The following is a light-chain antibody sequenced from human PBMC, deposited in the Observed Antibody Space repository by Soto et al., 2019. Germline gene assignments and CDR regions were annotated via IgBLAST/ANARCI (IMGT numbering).Light chain of an antibody. CDR3: CSYASTSHYV. J-gene: IGLJ1*01. Sequence: QSALTQPASVSGSPGQSITISCIGTRSDVGSSDLVSWYQQHPDTAPKLLIYGASKRPSGVSNRFSGSKSGNTASLTISGFQAEDEADYYCCSYASTSHYVFGTGTKLTGL. V-gene: IGLV2-23*01. CDR2: GAS. CDR1: RSDVGSSDL.